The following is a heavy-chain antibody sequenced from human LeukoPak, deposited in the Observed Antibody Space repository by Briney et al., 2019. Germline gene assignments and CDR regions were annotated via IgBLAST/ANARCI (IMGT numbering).Heavy chain of an antibody. J-gene: IGHJ5*02. CDR1: GGSISSSSYY. Sequence: PSETLSLTCTVSGGSISSSSYYWGWIRQPPGKGLEWIWSIYYNGSTYYNPSLKSRVTISVDTSKNQFSLKLSSVTAADTAVYYCARHDVVLLGVDPWGQGTLVTVSS. D-gene: IGHD3-16*01. CDR3: ARHDVVLLGVDP. CDR2: IYYNGST. V-gene: IGHV4-39*07.